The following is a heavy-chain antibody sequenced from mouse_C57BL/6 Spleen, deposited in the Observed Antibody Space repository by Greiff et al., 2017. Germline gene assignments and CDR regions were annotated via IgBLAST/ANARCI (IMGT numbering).Heavy chain of an antibody. V-gene: IGHV1-64*01. CDR2: IHPNSGST. D-gene: IGHD2-3*01. Sequence: QVQLKQPGAELVKPGASVKLSCKASGYTFTSYWMHWVKQRPGQGLEWIGMIHPNSGSTNYNEKFKSKATLTVDKSSSTAYMQLSSLTSKDSAVYYCARGDGPAWFAYWGQGTLVTVSA. CDR1: GYTFTSYW. J-gene: IGHJ3*01. CDR3: ARGDGPAWFAY.